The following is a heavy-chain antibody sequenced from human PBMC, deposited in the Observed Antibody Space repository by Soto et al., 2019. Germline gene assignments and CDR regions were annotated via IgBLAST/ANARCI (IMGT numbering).Heavy chain of an antibody. Sequence: GGSLRLSCAASGFTFSSYWMHWVRQVPGKGLVWVSRISGDGSSTNYADFAKGRFIISRDNAKNTVYLQMNSLRVEDTAVYYCARRDWNGGYCDFWGQGILVTVSS. V-gene: IGHV3-74*01. CDR2: ISGDGSST. CDR3: ARRDWNGGYCDF. D-gene: IGHD1-1*01. CDR1: GFTFSSYW. J-gene: IGHJ4*02.